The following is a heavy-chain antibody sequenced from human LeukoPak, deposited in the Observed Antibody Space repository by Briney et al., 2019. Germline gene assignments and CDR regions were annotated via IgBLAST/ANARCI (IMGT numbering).Heavy chain of an antibody. Sequence: ASVKVSCKTSGYTFTGNYMYWVRQAPGQGLECMGWINPNSGGANYAQKFQGRVTMTRDTSVSTAYMELSRLRSDDTAVYYCARGWDYYDREYYFHYWGQGTLVTVSS. V-gene: IGHV1-2*02. D-gene: IGHD3-22*01. J-gene: IGHJ4*02. CDR1: GYTFTGNY. CDR2: INPNSGGA. CDR3: ARGWDYYDREYYFHY.